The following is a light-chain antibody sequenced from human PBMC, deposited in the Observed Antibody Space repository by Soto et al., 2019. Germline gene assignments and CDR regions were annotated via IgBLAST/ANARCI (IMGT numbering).Light chain of an antibody. J-gene: IGLJ1*01. Sequence: QSALIQPASVSGSPGQSITISCTGTSRDVGGSNYVSWYQHHPHRAPKLLIYEVSYRPSGVSSRFSGSKSGNTASLTISGLQAEDEADYYCQTSDSGLFGLIFGTGTKLTVL. CDR3: QTSDSGLFGLI. V-gene: IGLV2-14*01. CDR1: SRDVGGSNY. CDR2: EVS.